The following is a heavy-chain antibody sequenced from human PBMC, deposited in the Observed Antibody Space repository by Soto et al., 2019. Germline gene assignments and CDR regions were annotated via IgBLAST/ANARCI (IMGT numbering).Heavy chain of an antibody. CDR1: GGTFSSSA. CDR3: ARSQVSSTSLEIYYYYYSGMDV. Sequence: QVQLVESGAEVKKPGSSVKVSCKASGGTFSSSAISWVRQAPGQGLEWMGGLIPISGTANYAQKFQGRVTITADDSTSTAYLELSSLRSEDTAVYYCARSQVSSTSLEIYYYYYSGMDVWGQGTTVTVSS. D-gene: IGHD2-2*01. J-gene: IGHJ6*02. V-gene: IGHV1-69*01. CDR2: LIPISGTA.